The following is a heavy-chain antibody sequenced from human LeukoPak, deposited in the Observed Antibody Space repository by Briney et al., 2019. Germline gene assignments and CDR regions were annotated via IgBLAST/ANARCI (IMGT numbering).Heavy chain of an antibody. D-gene: IGHD1-26*01. CDR3: ASGSYYVVDY. V-gene: IGHV3-30*03. J-gene: IGHJ4*02. CDR2: ISYDGSNK. CDR1: GFTFSSYG. Sequence: GGSLRLSCAASGFTFSSYGMHWVRQAPGKGLEWVAVISYDGSNKYYADSVKGRFTISRDNSKNTLYLQMNSLRAEDTAVYYCASGSYYVVDYWGQGTLVTVSS.